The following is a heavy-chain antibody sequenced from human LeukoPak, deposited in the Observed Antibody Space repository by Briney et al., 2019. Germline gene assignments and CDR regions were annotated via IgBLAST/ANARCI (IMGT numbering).Heavy chain of an antibody. CDR2: INHSGST. D-gene: IGHD3-10*01. CDR3: GTPHSGH. J-gene: IGHJ4*02. Sequence: SETLSLTCAVYGGSFSGYYWSWIRQPPGKGLEWIGEINHSGSTNYNPSLKSRVTMSVDTSKNQFSLKLSSVTAADTAVYYCGTPHSGHWGQGTLVTVSS. CDR1: GGSFSGYY. V-gene: IGHV4-34*01.